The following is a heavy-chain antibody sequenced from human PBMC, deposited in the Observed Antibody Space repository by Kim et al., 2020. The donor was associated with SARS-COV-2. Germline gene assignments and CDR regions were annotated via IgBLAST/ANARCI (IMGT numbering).Heavy chain of an antibody. D-gene: IGHD1-26*01. CDR3: ARVPPIVGAPDY. J-gene: IGHJ4*02. Sequence: NYAQKFQGRVTITADESTSTAYMELSSLRSEDTAVYYCARVPPIVGAPDYWGQGTLVTVSS. V-gene: IGHV1-69*01.